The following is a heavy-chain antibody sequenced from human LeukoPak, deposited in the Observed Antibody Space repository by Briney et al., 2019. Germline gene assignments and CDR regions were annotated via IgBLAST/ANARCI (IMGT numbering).Heavy chain of an antibody. D-gene: IGHD2-2*01. CDR1: GGSISSSSYY. J-gene: IGHJ4*02. Sequence: SETLSLTCSVSGGSISSSSYYWGWIRQPPGKGLEWIGSIYYSGSTYYNPSLKSRVTISVDTSKNQFSLKLSSVTAADTAVYYCARFPGGYDSGYWGQGTLVTVSS. V-gene: IGHV4-39*07. CDR3: ARFPGGYDSGY. CDR2: IYYSGST.